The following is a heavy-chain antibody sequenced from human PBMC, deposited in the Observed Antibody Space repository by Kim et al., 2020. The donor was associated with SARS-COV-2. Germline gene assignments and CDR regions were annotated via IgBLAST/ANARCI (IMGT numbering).Heavy chain of an antibody. CDR2: INPNSGGT. CDR3: AIEGGESTAMAPPYYYYYGMDV. V-gene: IGHV1-2*02. Sequence: ASVKVSCKASGYTFTGYYMHWVRQAPGQGLEWMGWINPNSGGTNYAQKFQGRVTMTRDTSISTAYMELSRLRSDDTAVYYCAIEGGESTAMAPPYYYYYGMDVWGQGTTVTVSS. D-gene: IGHD5-18*01. CDR1: GYTFTGYY. J-gene: IGHJ6*02.